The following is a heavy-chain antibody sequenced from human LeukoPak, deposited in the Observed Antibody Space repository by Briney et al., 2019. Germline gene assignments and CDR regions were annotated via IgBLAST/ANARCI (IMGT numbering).Heavy chain of an antibody. CDR1: GGTYSSYA. CDR2: IIPIFGTA. J-gene: IGHJ6*03. CDR3: ARAEGSYYGDYYYYYMDV. D-gene: IGHD1-26*01. V-gene: IGHV1-69*05. Sequence: ASVKVSCKASGGTYSSYAISWVRQAPGQGLEWMGGIIPIFGTANYAQKFQGRVTITTDESTSTAYMELSSLRSEDTAVYYCARAEGSYYGDYYYYYMDVWGKGTTVTVSS.